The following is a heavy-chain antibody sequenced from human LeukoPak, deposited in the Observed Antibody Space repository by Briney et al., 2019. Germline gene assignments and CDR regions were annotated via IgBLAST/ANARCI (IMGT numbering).Heavy chain of an antibody. Sequence: GGSLRLSCAASGFTFSRYAMNWVRQAPGKGLEWVSSVGNASPYIYYADSVKGRFTFSRDNAKNSLYLQMNSLRDEDTAVYYCARGDDSQQRNDALDIWGQGTMVTVSS. V-gene: IGHV3-21*01. J-gene: IGHJ3*02. D-gene: IGHD3-16*01. CDR3: ARGDDSQQRNDALDI. CDR1: GFTFSRYA. CDR2: VGNASPYI.